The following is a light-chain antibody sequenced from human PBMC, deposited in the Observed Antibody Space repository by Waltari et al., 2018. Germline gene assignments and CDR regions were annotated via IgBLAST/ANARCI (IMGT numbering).Light chain of an antibody. V-gene: IGKV3-11*01. Sequence: EIVLTQSPATLSLSPGERATLSCRASQSVSSHLAWYQQKPGQAPRLLIYDASNRATGIPARFGGSGSGTDFTLTISSLEPEDFAVYYCQQRSNWPPLYTFGQGTKLEIK. J-gene: IGKJ2*01. CDR3: QQRSNWPPLYT. CDR2: DAS. CDR1: QSVSSH.